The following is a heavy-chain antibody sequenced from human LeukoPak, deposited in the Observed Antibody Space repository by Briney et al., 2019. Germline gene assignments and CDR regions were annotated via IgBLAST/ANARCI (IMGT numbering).Heavy chain of an antibody. CDR3: ARDISRDPLGDY. Sequence: ASVKVSCKASGYTFTSYYMHWGRQAPGQGLEWMGIINPSGGSTSYAQKFQGRVTMTRDTSTSTVYMELSSLRSEDTAVYYCARDISRDPLGDYWGQGTLVTVSS. V-gene: IGHV1-46*01. CDR1: GYTFTSYY. J-gene: IGHJ4*02. CDR2: INPSGGST. D-gene: IGHD3-16*02.